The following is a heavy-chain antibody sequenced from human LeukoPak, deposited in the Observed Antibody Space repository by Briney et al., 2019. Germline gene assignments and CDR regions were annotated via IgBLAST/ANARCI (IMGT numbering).Heavy chain of an antibody. Sequence: SETLSLTCTVSGGSISSYYWSWIRQPAGKGLEWIGRIYTSGSTNYNPSLKSRVSMSVDASKNQFSLKLSSMTAADTAVYYCARGGGQQLVGGYYYYYYMDVWGKGTTVTVSS. D-gene: IGHD6-13*01. V-gene: IGHV4-4*07. CDR3: ARGGGQQLVGGYYYYYYMDV. CDR2: IYTSGST. J-gene: IGHJ6*03. CDR1: GGSISSYY.